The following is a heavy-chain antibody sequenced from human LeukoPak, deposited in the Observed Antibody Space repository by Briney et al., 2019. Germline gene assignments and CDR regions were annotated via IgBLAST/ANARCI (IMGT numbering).Heavy chain of an antibody. Sequence: GASVKVSCKASGGTFSSYAISWVRQAPGQGLEWMGRIIPILGIANYAQKFQGRVTITADKSTSTAYMELSSLRSEDTAVYYCARDLSYCGGDCSSGGISDYWGQGTLVTVPS. V-gene: IGHV1-69*04. CDR2: IIPILGIA. CDR1: GGTFSSYA. D-gene: IGHD2-21*02. CDR3: ARDLSYCGGDCSSGGISDY. J-gene: IGHJ4*02.